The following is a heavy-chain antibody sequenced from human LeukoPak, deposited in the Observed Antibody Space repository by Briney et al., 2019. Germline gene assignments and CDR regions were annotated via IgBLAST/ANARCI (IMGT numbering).Heavy chain of an antibody. V-gene: IGHV1-69*05. D-gene: IGHD6-19*01. Sequence: SVKVSCKASGGTFSSYAISWVRQAPGQGLEWMGGVIPIFGTANYAQKFQGRVTITTDESTSTAYMELSSLRSEDTAVYYCARDRGIAVAYGQNWFVPWGQGTLVTVSS. CDR2: VIPIFGTA. CDR3: ARDRGIAVAYGQNWFVP. CDR1: GGTFSSYA. J-gene: IGHJ5*02.